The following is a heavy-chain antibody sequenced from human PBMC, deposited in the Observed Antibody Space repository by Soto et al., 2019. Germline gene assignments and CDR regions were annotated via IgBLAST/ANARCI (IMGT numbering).Heavy chain of an antibody. J-gene: IGHJ5*01. CDR1: GGSISSGDYY. D-gene: IGHD3-9*01. Sequence: TLSLTCTVSGGSISSGDYYWNWIRQHPGKGLEWIGYIYYSGSTYYNPSLKSRLTISIDTSKNQFSLKLSSVTAADTAVYYCARYPLGYLPWFDSWGQGTLVTVSS. V-gene: IGHV4-31*03. CDR2: IYYSGST. CDR3: ARYPLGYLPWFDS.